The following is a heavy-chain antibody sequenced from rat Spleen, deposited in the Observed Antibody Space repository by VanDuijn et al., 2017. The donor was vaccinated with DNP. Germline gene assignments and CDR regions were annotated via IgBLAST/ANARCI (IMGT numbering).Heavy chain of an antibody. CDR3: TRDYYSSSFTY. Sequence: QVQLKESGPGLVEFSQTLSLTCTVSGFSLTSYNVHWIRQPTGKGLEWMGMLWTGGRTDFNSGLKSRLSISRDTSKSQVFLKMNSLQTEDTAIYFCTRDYYSSSFTYWGQGTLVTVSS. CDR2: LWTGGRT. D-gene: IGHD1-2*01. V-gene: IGHV2-30*01. CDR1: GFSLTSYN. J-gene: IGHJ3*01.